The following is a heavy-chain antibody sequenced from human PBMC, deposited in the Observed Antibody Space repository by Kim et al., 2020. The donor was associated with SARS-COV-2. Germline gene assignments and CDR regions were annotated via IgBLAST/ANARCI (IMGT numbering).Heavy chain of an antibody. CDR3: ATDPPYYYDSSGYSHFDY. CDR2: FDPEDGET. D-gene: IGHD3-22*01. J-gene: IGHJ4*02. V-gene: IGHV1-24*01. Sequence: ASVKVSCKVSGYTLTELSMHWVRQAPGKGLEWMGGFDPEDGETIYAQKFQGRVTMTEDTSTDTAYMELSSLRSEDTAVYYCATDPPYYYDSSGYSHFDYWGQGTLVTVSS. CDR1: GYTLTELS.